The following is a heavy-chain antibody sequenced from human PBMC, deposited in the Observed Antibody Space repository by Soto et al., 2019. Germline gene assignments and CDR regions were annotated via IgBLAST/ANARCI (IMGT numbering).Heavy chain of an antibody. CDR3: AKGDNLGPKTGYAFDP. J-gene: IGHJ5*02. CDR1: GDSVSSNSAA. CDR2: TYFRSKWYN. Sequence: SQTLSLTCAISGDSVSSNSAAWNWIRQSPSRGLEWLGRTYFRSKWYNDYAVSVKSRIIINPDTSNNQFSLQLNSVTPEDTAVYFCAKGDNLGPKTGYAFDPWGQGIMVTVSS. V-gene: IGHV6-1*01. D-gene: IGHD5-12*01.